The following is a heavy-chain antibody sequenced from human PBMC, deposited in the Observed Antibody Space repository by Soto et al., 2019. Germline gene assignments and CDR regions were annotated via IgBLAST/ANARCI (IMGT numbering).Heavy chain of an antibody. D-gene: IGHD3-16*01. CDR1: GFSVSNNY. CDR3: ARATRYFGSFDS. V-gene: IGHV3-53*01. Sequence: GGSLRLSCAASGFSVSNNYMTWVRQAPGKGLEWVSIIYSGGSTYYSESVKGRTTISRDTSKNIVFLQVNSLRAEDTAVYYCARATRYFGSFDSWGQGTLVTVSS. J-gene: IGHJ4*02. CDR2: IYSGGST.